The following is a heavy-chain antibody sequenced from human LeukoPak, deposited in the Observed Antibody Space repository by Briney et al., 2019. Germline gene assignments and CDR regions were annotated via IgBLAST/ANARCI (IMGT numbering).Heavy chain of an antibody. D-gene: IGHD6-13*01. J-gene: IGHJ4*02. CDR1: GASISSGGYY. V-gene: IGHV4-31*03. CDR2: IYYSGSI. Sequence: PSETLSLTCTVSGASISSGGYYWNWIRQHPGKGLEWIGYIYYSGSIYYNPSLKSRSTFSLDRSKNQFSLKLSSVTAADTAVYYCARGGAADLLDYWGQGTLVTVSS. CDR3: ARGGAADLLDY.